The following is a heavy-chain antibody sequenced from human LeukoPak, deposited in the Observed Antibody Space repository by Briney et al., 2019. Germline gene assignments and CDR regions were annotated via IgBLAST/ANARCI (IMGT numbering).Heavy chain of an antibody. CDR2: INHSGST. CDR1: GGSFSGYY. CDR3: ARGSDSSWYWGPYLY. Sequence: SETLSLTCAVYGGSFSGYYWSWIRQPPGKGLEWIGEINHSGSTNYNPSLKSRVTISVDTSKNQFSLKLSSVTAADTAVYYCARGSDSSWYWGPYLYWGQGTLVTVSS. D-gene: IGHD6-13*01. J-gene: IGHJ4*02. V-gene: IGHV4-34*01.